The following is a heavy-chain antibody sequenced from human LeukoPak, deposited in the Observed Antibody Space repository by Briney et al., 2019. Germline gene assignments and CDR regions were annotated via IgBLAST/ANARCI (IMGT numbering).Heavy chain of an antibody. CDR2: MNPNSGNT. CDR1: GYTFTSYD. D-gene: IGHD2-15*01. V-gene: IGHV1-8*01. J-gene: IGHJ5*02. Sequence: ASVKVSCKASGYTFTSYDINWVRQATGQGLEWMGWMNPNSGNTGYAQKFQGRVTMTRNTSIGTAYMELSSLRSEDTAVYYCARELGLYCSGGSCYGSFDPWGQGTLVTVSS. CDR3: ARELGLYCSGGSCYGSFDP.